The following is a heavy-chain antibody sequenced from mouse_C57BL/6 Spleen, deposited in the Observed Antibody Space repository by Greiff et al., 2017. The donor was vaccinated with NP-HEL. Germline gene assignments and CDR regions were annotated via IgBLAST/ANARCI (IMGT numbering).Heavy chain of an antibody. CDR2: INPSSGYT. CDR1: GYTFTSYW. CDR3: ARSGDLLLRGRDY. D-gene: IGHD1-1*01. J-gene: IGHJ2*01. Sequence: QVQLQQSGVELAKPGASVKLSCKASGYTFTSYWMHWVKQRPGQGLEWIGYINPSSGYTKYNQKFKDKATLTADKSSSTAYRQLSSLTYEDSAVYYCARSGDLLLRGRDYWGQGTPLTVSS. V-gene: IGHV1-7*01.